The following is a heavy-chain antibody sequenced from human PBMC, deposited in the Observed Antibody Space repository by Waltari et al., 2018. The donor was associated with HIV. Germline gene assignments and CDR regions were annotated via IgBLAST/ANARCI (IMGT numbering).Heavy chain of an antibody. V-gene: IGHV3-7*01. CDR3: VRSGGLDS. CDR2: IKQDGSVV. CDR1: GFTFPKYW. D-gene: IGHD6-25*01. J-gene: IGHJ4*02. Sequence: EVQLVESGGGLVQPGGSLRLSCAASGFTFPKYWMTWVRQAPGKGLEWVANIKQDGSVVYYGDFVKGRFTISRDNAKNSLYLQINSLRVDDTAVYYCVRSGGLDSWGQGTLVTVSS.